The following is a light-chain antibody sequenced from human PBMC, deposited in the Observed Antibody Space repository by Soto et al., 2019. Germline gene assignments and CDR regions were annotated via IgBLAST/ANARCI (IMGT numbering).Light chain of an antibody. J-gene: IGKJ1*01. CDR3: QQYITSPWT. CDR1: QSVSVSY. V-gene: IGKV3-20*01. CDR2: GAS. Sequence: EIVLTQSPGTLSLSPGERATLFCRASQSVSVSYLAWYQQKPGQAPRLLIYGASSRVTGIPDRFSGSGSGTDFTLTISSLQSEDFAIYYCQQYITSPWTFGQGTKVDIK.